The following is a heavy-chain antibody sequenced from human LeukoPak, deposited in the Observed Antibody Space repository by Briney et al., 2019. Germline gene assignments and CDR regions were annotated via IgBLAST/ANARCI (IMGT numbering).Heavy chain of an antibody. J-gene: IGHJ5*02. CDR1: GFTISSYG. CDR2: IRYDGSNK. V-gene: IGHV3-30*02. CDR3: AKDLGVVVPAERYNWFDP. Sequence: GGSLRLSCAASGFTISSYGMHWVRQAPGKGLEWVAFIRYDGSNKYYADSVKGRFTISRDNSKNTLYLQMNSLRAEDTAVYYCAKDLGVVVPAERYNWFDPWGQGTLVTVSS. D-gene: IGHD2-2*01.